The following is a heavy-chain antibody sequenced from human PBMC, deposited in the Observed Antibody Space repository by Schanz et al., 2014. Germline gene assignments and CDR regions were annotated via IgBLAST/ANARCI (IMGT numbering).Heavy chain of an antibody. CDR3: ARDRCLGAFPGDI. CDR1: GGSVSSGGDY. Sequence: QVQLQASGPGLVKPSQTLSLTCTVSGGSVSSGGDYWSWIRQHPGKGLEWIVFISYSGSTYYNPSLKSRVTISVDTSKTQFSLNLSSATAADTAVYYCARDRCLGAFPGDIWGQGTMVTVSS. D-gene: IGHD4-17*01. V-gene: IGHV4-31*03. J-gene: IGHJ3*02. CDR2: ISYSGST.